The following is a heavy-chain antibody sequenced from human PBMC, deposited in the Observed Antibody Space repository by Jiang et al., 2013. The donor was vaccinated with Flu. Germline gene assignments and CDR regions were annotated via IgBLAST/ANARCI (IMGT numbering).Heavy chain of an antibody. CDR3: AREGYRRYDPSLYYYYMDV. Sequence: GSSVKVSCKASGGTFSSYAISWVRQAPGQGLEWMGGIIPIFGTANYAQKFQGRVTITADESTSTAYMELSSLRSEDTAVYYCAREGYRRYDPSLYYYYMDVWGKGTTVTVSS. D-gene: IGHD6-13*01. J-gene: IGHJ6*03. V-gene: IGHV1-69*13. CDR2: IIPIFGTA. CDR1: GGTFSSYA.